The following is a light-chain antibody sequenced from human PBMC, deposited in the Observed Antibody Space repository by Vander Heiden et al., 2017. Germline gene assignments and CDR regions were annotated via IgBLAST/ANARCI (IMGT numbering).Light chain of an antibody. CDR3: RQVLQTPLT. J-gene: IGKJ4*01. CDR2: LGS. Sequence: DIVMTQSPLSLPVTPGEPASISCRSSQSLLHSNGYNYLDWYLQKPGQSPQLLIYLGSNRASGVPDRFSGSGSGTDFTLKISRVEAEDVGVYHCRQVLQTPLTFGGGTKVEIK. CDR1: QSLLHSNGYNY. V-gene: IGKV2-28*01.